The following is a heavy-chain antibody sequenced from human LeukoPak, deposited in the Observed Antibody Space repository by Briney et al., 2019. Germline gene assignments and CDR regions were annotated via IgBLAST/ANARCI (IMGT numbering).Heavy chain of an antibody. CDR3: ARVVVVAAPPLSYYYYYYYMDV. V-gene: IGHV3-21*01. J-gene: IGHJ6*03. CDR1: GFTFSSYE. Sequence: GGSLRLSCAASGFTFSSYEMNWVRQAPGKGLEWVSSISSSSSYIYYADSVKGRFTISRDNAKNSLYLQMNSLRAEDTAVYYCARVVVVAAPPLSYYYYYYYMDVWGKGTTVTISS. CDR2: ISSSSSYI. D-gene: IGHD2-15*01.